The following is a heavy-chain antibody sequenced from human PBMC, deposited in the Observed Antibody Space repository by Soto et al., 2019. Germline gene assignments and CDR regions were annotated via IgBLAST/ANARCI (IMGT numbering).Heavy chain of an antibody. V-gene: IGHV3-30*18. CDR1: GFTFSSYG. Sequence: GGSLRLSCAASGFTFSSYGMHWVRQAPGKGLEWVVVISYDGSNKYYADSVKGRFTISRDNSKNTLYLQMNSLRAEDTAVYYCAKDLRAICSSTSCYGPGADYYYYGMDVWGQGTTVTVS. CDR2: ISYDGSNK. J-gene: IGHJ6*02. CDR3: AKDLRAICSSTSCYGPGADYYYYGMDV. D-gene: IGHD2-2*01.